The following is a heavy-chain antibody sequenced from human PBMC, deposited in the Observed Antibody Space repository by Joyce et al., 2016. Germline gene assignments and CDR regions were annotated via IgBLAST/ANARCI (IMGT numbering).Heavy chain of an antibody. V-gene: IGHV4-30-4*01. J-gene: IGHJ4*02. Sequence: QVQLQESCPGLVKPSQTLSLTCTVSGRSISSGDYYWSWIRPHPGKGLEWSVYIYSRETTYYNPSLKSLLTISVDTSKNQFSLKLSSVTAADTAVYYCARDFYSGAPDFWGQGTLVTVSS. D-gene: IGHD3-3*01. CDR1: GRSISSGDYY. CDR2: IYSRETT. CDR3: ARDFYSGAPDF.